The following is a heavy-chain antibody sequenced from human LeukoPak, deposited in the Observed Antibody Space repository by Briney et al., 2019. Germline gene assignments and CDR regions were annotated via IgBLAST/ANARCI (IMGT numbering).Heavy chain of an antibody. Sequence: GGSLRLSCAASGFTFNNYALSWVRQAPGKGLEWVSSLSANGANTYSADSVKGRFIISRDNSKNTLYLQVNSLRPEDTAVYYCARRSMTGTYYFDYWGQGTLVTVSS. J-gene: IGHJ4*02. V-gene: IGHV3-23*01. CDR2: LSANGANT. CDR3: ARRSMTGTYYFDY. D-gene: IGHD1-1*01. CDR1: GFTFNNYA.